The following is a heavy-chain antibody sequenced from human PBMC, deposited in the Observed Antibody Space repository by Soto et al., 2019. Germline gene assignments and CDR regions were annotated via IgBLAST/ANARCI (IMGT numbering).Heavy chain of an antibody. Sequence: SETLSLTCAVYGGSFSGYYWSWIRQPPGKGLEWIGEINHSGSTNYNPSLKSRVTISVDTSKNQFSLKLSSVTAADTAVYYCARRIGYSYGLCYYYYGMDVWGQGTTVTVSS. CDR1: GGSFSGYY. D-gene: IGHD5-18*01. CDR2: INHSGST. V-gene: IGHV4-34*01. CDR3: ARRIGYSYGLCYYYYGMDV. J-gene: IGHJ6*02.